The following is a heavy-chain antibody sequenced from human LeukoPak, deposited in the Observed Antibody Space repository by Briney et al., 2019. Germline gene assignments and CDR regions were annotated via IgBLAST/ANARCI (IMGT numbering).Heavy chain of an antibody. Sequence: SQTLSLTCTVSGGSISSGGYYWSWIRQHPGKGLEWIGYIYYSGSTYYNPSLKSRVTISVDTSKNQFSLKLSSVTAADTAVYYCARAPGLYYDSSGYYYFLYYFDYWGQGTLVTVSS. CDR1: GGSISSGGYY. CDR2: IYYSGST. D-gene: IGHD3-22*01. J-gene: IGHJ4*02. V-gene: IGHV4-31*03. CDR3: ARAPGLYYDSSGYYYFLYYFDY.